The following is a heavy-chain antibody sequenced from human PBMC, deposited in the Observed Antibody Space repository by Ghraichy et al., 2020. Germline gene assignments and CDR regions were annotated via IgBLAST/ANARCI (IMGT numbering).Heavy chain of an antibody. D-gene: IGHD3-22*01. CDR2: ISSSSSTI. CDR1: GFTFSSYS. CDR3: ARGTQYYYDSSGWD. J-gene: IGHJ4*02. V-gene: IGHV3-48*01. Sequence: LSLTCAASGFTFSSYSMNWVRQAPGKGLEWVSYISSSSSTIYYADSVKGRFTISRDNAKNSLYLQMNSLRAEDTAVYYCARGTQYYYDSSGWDWGQGTLVTVSS.